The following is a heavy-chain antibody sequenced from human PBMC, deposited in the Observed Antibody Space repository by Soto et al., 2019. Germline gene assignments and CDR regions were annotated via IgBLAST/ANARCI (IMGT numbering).Heavy chain of an antibody. CDR3: ARASPPTMVRGVDWFDP. Sequence: SETLSLTCTVSGGSISSYYWSWIRQPPGKGLEWIGYIYYSGSTNYNPSLKSRVTISVDTSKDQFSLKLSSVTAADTAVYYCARASPPTMVRGVDWFDPWGQGPLVTVSS. CDR1: GGSISSYY. D-gene: IGHD3-10*01. J-gene: IGHJ5*02. CDR2: IYYSGST. V-gene: IGHV4-59*01.